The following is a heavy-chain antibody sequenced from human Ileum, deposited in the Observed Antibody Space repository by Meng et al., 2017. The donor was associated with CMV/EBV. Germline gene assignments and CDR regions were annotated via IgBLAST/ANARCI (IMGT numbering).Heavy chain of an antibody. Sequence: HLQRHESGPGLVKTSATLYLKCNVASDSISSVAYYWAWLRQPPGKGLEWVGSIYYSGHSYYNPSLETRVTILIDTSKKHFSLKLHSVTAADTAMYYCARIPRGGTYESYYFDLWGQGTLVTVSS. D-gene: IGHD5-12*01. CDR1: SDSISSVAYY. V-gene: IGHV4-39*07. J-gene: IGHJ4*02. CDR3: ARIPRGGTYESYYFDL. CDR2: IYYSGHS.